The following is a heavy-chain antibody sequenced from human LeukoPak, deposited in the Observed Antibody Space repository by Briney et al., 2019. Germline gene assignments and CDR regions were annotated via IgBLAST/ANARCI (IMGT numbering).Heavy chain of an antibody. CDR1: GGSISSYY. D-gene: IGHD2-2*01. V-gene: IGHV4-59*01. J-gene: IGHJ6*03. CDR2: IYYSGST. Sequence: SETLSLTCTVSGGSISSYYWSWIRQPPGKGLEWIGYIYYSGSTNYNPSLKSRVTISVDTSKNQFSLKLSSVTAADTAVYYCARAPIVVVPAVYMDVWGKGTTVTVSS. CDR3: ARAPIVVVPAVYMDV.